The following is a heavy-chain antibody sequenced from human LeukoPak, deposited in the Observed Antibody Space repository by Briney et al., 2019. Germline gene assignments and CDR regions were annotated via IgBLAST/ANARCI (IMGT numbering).Heavy chain of an antibody. CDR3: VRDYENLTGSKTRFHY. CDR2: IKEDGSEK. Sequence: PGGSLRLSCAASGFTFSSNWMSWVRQAPGKGLEWVANIKEDGSEKYYVDSVKGRFTISRDNAKNSLYLQMNSLRAEDTAVYYCVRDYENLTGSKTRFHYWGQGTLVTVSS. D-gene: IGHD3-9*01. J-gene: IGHJ4*02. V-gene: IGHV3-7*01. CDR1: GFTFSSNW.